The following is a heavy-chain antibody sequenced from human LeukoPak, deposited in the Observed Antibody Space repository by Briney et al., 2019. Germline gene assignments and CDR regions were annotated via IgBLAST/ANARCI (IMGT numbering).Heavy chain of an antibody. CDR3: ARSRYSYGYNWFDP. V-gene: IGHV4-30-2*01. CDR2: IYHSGST. J-gene: IGHJ5*02. CDR1: GVSISSGGYY. D-gene: IGHD5-18*01. Sequence: SETLSLTCTVSGVSISSGGYYWSWIRQPPGKGLEWIGYIYHSGSTYYNPSLKSRVTISVDRSKNQFSLKLSSVTAADTAVYYCARSRYSYGYNWFDPWGQGTLVTVSS.